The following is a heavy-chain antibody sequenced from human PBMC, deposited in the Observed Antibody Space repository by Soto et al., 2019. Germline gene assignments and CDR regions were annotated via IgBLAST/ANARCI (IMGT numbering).Heavy chain of an antibody. CDR3: ARGGSYYDSSGYYYSFDY. D-gene: IGHD3-22*01. Sequence: QPVGSLRLSCAASGFTFSSYWMHWVRQAPGKGLVWASRINSDGSSTSYADSVKGRFTISRDNAKNTLYLQMNSLRAEDTAVYYCARGGSYYDSSGYYYSFDYWGQRTLVTVSS. J-gene: IGHJ4*02. CDR2: INSDGSST. V-gene: IGHV3-74*01. CDR1: GFTFSSYW.